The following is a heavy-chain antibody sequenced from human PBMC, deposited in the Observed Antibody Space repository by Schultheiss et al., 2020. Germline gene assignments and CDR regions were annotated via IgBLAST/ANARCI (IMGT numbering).Heavy chain of an antibody. Sequence: GGSLRLSCSASGFTFSTYAMHWVRQAPGKGLEYVSAISSNGGNTNYADSVKGRFTISRDNSKNTLYLQMSSLRAEDTAVYYCAKDYYDSSGYQDYFDYWGQGTLVTVSS. J-gene: IGHJ4*02. CDR1: GFTFSTYA. D-gene: IGHD3-22*01. CDR3: AKDYYDSSGYQDYFDY. CDR2: ISSNGGNT. V-gene: IGHV3-64D*06.